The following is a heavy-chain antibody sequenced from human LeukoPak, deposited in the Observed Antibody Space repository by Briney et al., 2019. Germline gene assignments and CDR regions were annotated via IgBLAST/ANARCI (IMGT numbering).Heavy chain of an antibody. CDR3: ARDRAEMATTAYFDY. CDR1: GYTFTAHY. J-gene: IGHJ4*02. Sequence: GASVKVSCKTSGYTFTAHYIHWVRQAPGQGLEWMGGIIPIFGTANYAQKFQGRVTITADESTSTAYMELSSLRSEDTAVYYCARDRAEMATTAYFDYWGQGTLVTVSS. D-gene: IGHD5-24*01. V-gene: IGHV1-69*13. CDR2: IIPIFGTA.